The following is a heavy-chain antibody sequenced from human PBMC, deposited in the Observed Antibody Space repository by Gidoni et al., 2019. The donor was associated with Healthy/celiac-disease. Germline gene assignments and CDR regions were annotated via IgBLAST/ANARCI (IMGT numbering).Heavy chain of an antibody. D-gene: IGHD1-20*01. V-gene: IGHV5-51*01. J-gene: IGHJ4*02. CDR2: IYPGDSDT. CDR1: GYSFTSYW. Sequence: PGESLKISWKGSGYSFTSYWIGWVRQMPGKGLEWMGIIYPGDSDTRYSPSFQGQVTISADKSISPAYLQWSSLKASDTAMYYCARRFSVRYSSVATRNYYFDYWGQGTLVTVSS. CDR3: ARRFSVRYSSVATRNYYFDY.